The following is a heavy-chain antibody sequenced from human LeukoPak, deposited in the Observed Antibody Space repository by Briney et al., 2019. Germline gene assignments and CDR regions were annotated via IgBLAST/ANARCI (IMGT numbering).Heavy chain of an antibody. V-gene: IGHV4-39*01. CDR1: GGSISSSSYY. CDR3: ARQPYSSGWYSYRAAEPDNWFDP. Sequence: SETLSLTCTVSGGSISSSSYYWGWIRQPPGKGLEWIGSIYYSGSTYYNPSLKSRVTISVDTSKNQFSLKLSSVTAADTAVYYCARQPYSSGWYSYRAAEPDNWFDPWGQGTLVTVSS. J-gene: IGHJ5*02. D-gene: IGHD6-19*01. CDR2: IYYSGST.